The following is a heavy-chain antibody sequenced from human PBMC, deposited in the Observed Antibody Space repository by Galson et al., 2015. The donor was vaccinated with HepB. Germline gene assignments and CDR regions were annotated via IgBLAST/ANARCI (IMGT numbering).Heavy chain of an antibody. Sequence: LRLSCAASGFTFSSHWMSWVRQAPGKGLEWVANIKGDGSETYYVDSVKGRFTISRDNAKNSLYLQMNSLRGEDTAVYYCARVVVSFLIDYWGQGNLVTVSS. V-gene: IGHV3-7*01. CDR2: IKGDGSET. D-gene: IGHD3-3*01. CDR3: ARVVVSFLIDY. J-gene: IGHJ4*02. CDR1: GFTFSSHW.